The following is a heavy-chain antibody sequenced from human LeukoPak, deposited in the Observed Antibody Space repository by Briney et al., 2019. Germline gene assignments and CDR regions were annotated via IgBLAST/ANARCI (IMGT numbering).Heavy chain of an antibody. CDR3: AREQTYYFDY. V-gene: IGHV1-18*01. J-gene: IGHJ4*02. CDR2: ISAHSGNT. Sequence: ASVKVSCKASGYTFTSYGISWVRQAPGQGLEWMGWISAHSGNTNYTQKLQGRVTMTTDTSTSTAYMELRSLRSDDTAVYYCAREQTYYFDYWGQGTLVTVSS. CDR1: GYTFTSYG.